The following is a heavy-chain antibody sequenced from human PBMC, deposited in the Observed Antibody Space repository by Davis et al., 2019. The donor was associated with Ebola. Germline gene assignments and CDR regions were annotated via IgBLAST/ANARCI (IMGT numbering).Heavy chain of an antibody. J-gene: IGHJ4*02. CDR2: IYYSGST. CDR3: ARHPRTSGYFGELLYFFYFDF. D-gene: IGHD3-10*01. V-gene: IGHV4-59*08. CDR1: GGSISSYY. Sequence: MPSETLSLSCSVSGGSISSYYLRWIRQVPGQGLARIGYIYYSGSTNYNPSLKSRVTISVDTSKNQFSLELKSVTAADTAMYYCARHPRTSGYFGELLYFFYFDFWGQGTLVTVSS.